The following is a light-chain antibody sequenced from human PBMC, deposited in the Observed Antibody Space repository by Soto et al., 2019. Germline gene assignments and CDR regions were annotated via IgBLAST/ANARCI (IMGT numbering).Light chain of an antibody. CDR2: EVS. V-gene: IGLV2-23*02. Sequence: QSALTQPASVSGSPGQSITISCTGTSSDVGTYHLVSWYQQFPGKAPKLMIYEVSKRPSGVSNRFSGSKSGNTASLTISGLQAEDEADYYCCSYAGSSTYGFGFGTKLTVL. J-gene: IGLJ1*01. CDR3: CSYAGSSTYG. CDR1: SSDVGTYHL.